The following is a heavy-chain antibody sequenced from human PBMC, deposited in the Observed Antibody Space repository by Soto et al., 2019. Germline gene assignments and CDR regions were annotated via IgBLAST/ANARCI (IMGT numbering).Heavy chain of an antibody. CDR2: IYTSGKT. CDR1: GDSISNYY. J-gene: IGHJ5*02. Sequence: ETLSLTCTVSGDSISNYYWNWIRQRAGKGLEWIGRIYTSGKTDYNPSLKSRVSMSVDTSKKQFSLRLSSVTAADTAVYYCATGHYYDNWFDPWGPGILVTVSS. V-gene: IGHV4-4*07. CDR3: ATGHYYDNWFDP. D-gene: IGHD3-3*01.